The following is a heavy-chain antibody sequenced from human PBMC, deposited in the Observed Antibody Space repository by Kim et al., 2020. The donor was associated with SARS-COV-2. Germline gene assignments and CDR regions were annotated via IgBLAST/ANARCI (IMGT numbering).Heavy chain of an antibody. V-gene: IGHV3-73*01. CDR2: IRSKANNYAT. J-gene: IGHJ6*02. CDR1: GFSFSGSV. CDR3: TAGMAVAGTHYAMAV. Sequence: GGSLRLSCAASGFSFSGSVMHWVRQASGKGLEWVGRIRSKANNYATAYAASVTGRFTISRDDSKNTAYLQMNSLKTEDTAVYYCTAGMAVAGTHYAMAVWGQGTTVTVSS. D-gene: IGHD6-13*01.